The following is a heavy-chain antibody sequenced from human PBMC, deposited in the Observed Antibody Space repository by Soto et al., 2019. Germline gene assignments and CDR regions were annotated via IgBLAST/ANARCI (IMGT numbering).Heavy chain of an antibody. CDR1: GGSISSSSYY. D-gene: IGHD2-21*01. J-gene: IGHJ5*02. CDR3: ASCIVTDRGLNWFDP. CDR2: IYYSGST. V-gene: IGHV4-39*01. Sequence: SETLSLTCTVSGGSISSSSYYWGWIRQPPGKGLEWIGSIYYSGSTYYNPSLKSRVTISVDTSKNQFSLKLSSVTAADTAVYYCASCIVTDRGLNWFDPWGQGTLVTVSS.